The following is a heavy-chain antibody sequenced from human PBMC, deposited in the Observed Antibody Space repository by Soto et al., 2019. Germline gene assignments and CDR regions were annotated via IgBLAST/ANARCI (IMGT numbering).Heavy chain of an antibody. V-gene: IGHV4-31*03. CDR3: ARDRPQYGSGSYTVESLDY. D-gene: IGHD3-10*01. CDR2: IYYSGST. Sequence: QVQLQESGPGLVKPSQTLSLTCTVSGGSISSGGYYWSWIRQHPGKGLEWIGYIYYSGSTYYNPYLKSRVTISVDTSKNQFSLKLSSVTAADTAVYYCARDRPQYGSGSYTVESLDYWGQGTLVTVSS. J-gene: IGHJ4*02. CDR1: GGSISSGGYY.